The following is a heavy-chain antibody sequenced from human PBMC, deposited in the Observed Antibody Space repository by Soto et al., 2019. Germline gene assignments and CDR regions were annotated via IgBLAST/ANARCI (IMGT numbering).Heavy chain of an antibody. CDR2: IYYSGST. CDR1: GGSISSSSYY. D-gene: IGHD3-3*01. V-gene: IGHV4-39*01. J-gene: IGHJ4*02. CDR3: ESLDFRSGYYRDFDY. Sequence: SETLSLTCTVSGGSISSSSYYWGWIRQPPGKGLEWIGSIYYSGSTYYNPSLKSRVTISVDTSKNQFSLKLSSVTAADTAVYYCESLDFRSGYYRDFDYWGQGPLVTVYS.